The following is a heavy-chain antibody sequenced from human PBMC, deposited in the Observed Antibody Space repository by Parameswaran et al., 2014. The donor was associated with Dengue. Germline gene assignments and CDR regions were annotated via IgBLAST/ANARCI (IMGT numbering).Heavy chain of an antibody. CDR2: IYYSGGT. J-gene: IGHJ2*01. Sequence: WIRQSPSRGLEWIGYIYYSGGTNYNPSLKSRVTISVDTSKNQFSLKLSSVTAADTAVYYCARQGVGATSRPHRYFDLWGRGTLVTVSS. D-gene: IGHD1-26*01. CDR3: ARQGVGATSRPHRYFDL. V-gene: IGHV4-61*07.